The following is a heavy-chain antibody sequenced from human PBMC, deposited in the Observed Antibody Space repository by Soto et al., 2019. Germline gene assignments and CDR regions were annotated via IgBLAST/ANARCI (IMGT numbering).Heavy chain of an antibody. J-gene: IGHJ6*02. V-gene: IGHV1-3*01. CDR2: INAGNGNT. CDR1: GYTFTSYA. Sequence: ASLKVACKTAGYTFTSYAMRCGRQAPGQRLEWMGWINAGNGNTKYSQKFQGRVTITRDTSASTAYMELSSLRSEDTAVYYCARDPSYYGMDVWGQGTTVTVSS. CDR3: ARDPSYYGMDV.